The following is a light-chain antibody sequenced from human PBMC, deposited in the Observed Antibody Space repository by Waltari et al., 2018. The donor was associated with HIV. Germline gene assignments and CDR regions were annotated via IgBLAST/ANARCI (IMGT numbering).Light chain of an antibody. J-gene: IGKJ2*01. CDR1: QNVLYSSNNKNY. CDR3: QQYYGTPYT. V-gene: IGKV4-1*01. CDR2: WAS. Sequence: DIVMTQSPDSLAVSLGERATINCKSSQNVLYSSNNKNYLAWYQHKAGKPPKLLIYWASIQESGVPDRFSGSGSGTDFTLTISSLQAEDVAVYYCQQYYGTPYTFGQGTNLEIK.